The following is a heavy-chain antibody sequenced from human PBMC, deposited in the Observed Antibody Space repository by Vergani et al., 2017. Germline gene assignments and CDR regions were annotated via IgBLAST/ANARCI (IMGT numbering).Heavy chain of an antibody. D-gene: IGHD3-9*01. CDR2: IYHSGST. V-gene: IGHV4-4*02. CDR3: ARDHFGGILTGYYKGMDY. CDR1: GGSISSSNW. Sequence: QVQLQESGPGLVKPSETLSLTCTVSGGSISSSNWWSWVRQPPGKGLEWIGEIYHSGSTNYNPSLKSRVTISVDKSKNQFSLKLSSVTAADTAVYYCARDHFGGILTGYYKGMDYWGQGTLVTVSS. J-gene: IGHJ4*02.